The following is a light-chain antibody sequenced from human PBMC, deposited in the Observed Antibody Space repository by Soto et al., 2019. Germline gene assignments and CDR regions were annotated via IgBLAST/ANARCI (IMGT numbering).Light chain of an antibody. CDR3: QTWGTGPVV. J-gene: IGLJ2*01. CDR1: SGHSSYA. V-gene: IGLV4-69*01. CDR2: VNSDGSH. Sequence: QSALTQSPSASASLGASVKLTCTLSSGHSSYAIAWHQQQPEKGPRYLMRVNSDGSHSKGDGIPDRFSGSSSGAERYLTISSLQSEDEADYYCQTWGTGPVVFGGGTKLTVL.